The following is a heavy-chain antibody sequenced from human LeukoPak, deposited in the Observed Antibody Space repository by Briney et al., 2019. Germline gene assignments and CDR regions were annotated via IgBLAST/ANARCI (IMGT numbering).Heavy chain of an antibody. Sequence: GASVKVSCKASGYTFTSYAMNWVRQAPGQGLEWMGWINTNTGNPTYAQGFTGRFVFSLDTSVSTAYLQISSLKAEDTAVYYCARVAGERGIAARGTFGYWGQGTLVTVSS. CDR3: ARVAGERGIAARGTFGY. D-gene: IGHD6-6*01. V-gene: IGHV7-4-1*02. CDR2: INTNTGNP. CDR1: GYTFTSYA. J-gene: IGHJ4*02.